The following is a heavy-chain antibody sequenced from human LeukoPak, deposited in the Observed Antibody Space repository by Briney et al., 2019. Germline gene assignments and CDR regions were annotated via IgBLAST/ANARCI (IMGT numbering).Heavy chain of an antibody. CDR1: NFTFSHYG. J-gene: IGHJ4*02. CDR3: AKDPGGYYYDSSGYTGSDY. D-gene: IGHD3-22*01. V-gene: IGHV3-30*18. CDR2: ISYHGSDK. Sequence: GTSLRLSCAASNFTFSHYGMHWVRQAPGKGLEWVALISYHGSDKYYTDSVKGRFTVSRDNSKNTLYLQMNSLRAEDTAVYYCAKDPGGYYYDSSGYTGSDYWGQGTLVTVSS.